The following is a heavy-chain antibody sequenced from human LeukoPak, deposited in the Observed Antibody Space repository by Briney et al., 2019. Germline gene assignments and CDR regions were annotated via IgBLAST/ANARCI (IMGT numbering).Heavy chain of an antibody. CDR3: ARDVDGGGWSHAFDI. J-gene: IGHJ3*02. D-gene: IGHD6-19*01. CDR2: ISSSSSYI. Sequence: GGSLRLSCAASGFKFSSYALRWVRQAPAKGLERVSFISSSSSYIYYLDSVKGRFTISRDNARSSLYLQMNSLRAEDTAVYYCARDVDGGGWSHAFDIWGQGTKVTVSA. V-gene: IGHV3-21*05. CDR1: GFKFSSYA.